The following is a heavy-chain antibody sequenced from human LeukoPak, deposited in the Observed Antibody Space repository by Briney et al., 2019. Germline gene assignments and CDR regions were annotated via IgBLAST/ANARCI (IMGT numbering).Heavy chain of an antibody. CDR2: IHTSGSN. D-gene: IGHD3-3*01. CDR3: ARLSAAVHLGAFDL. Sequence: SETLPLTCAVSGVSISPYYWAWIRQPPGKGLEWIGYIHTSGSNNQYPSLTSRVTISVDKSKNHFSLRLTSVTAADTVVYYCARLSAAVHLGAFDLWGQGTMVTVSS. CDR1: GVSISPYY. J-gene: IGHJ3*01. V-gene: IGHV4-4*09.